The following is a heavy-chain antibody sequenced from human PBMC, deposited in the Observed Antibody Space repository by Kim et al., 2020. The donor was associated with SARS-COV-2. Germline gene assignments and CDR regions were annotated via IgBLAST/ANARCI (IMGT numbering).Heavy chain of an antibody. J-gene: IGHJ4*02. D-gene: IGHD3-22*01. CDR1: GYTFTGYY. CDR2: INPNSGGT. V-gene: IGHV1-2*02. CDR3: ARAYYYDSRGYS. Sequence: ASVKVSCKASGYTFTGYYMHWVRQAPGQGLVWMGWINPNSGGTNYAQKFQGRVTMTRDTSISTAYMELSRLRSDDTAVYYCARAYYYDSRGYSWGQGTLVTVSS.